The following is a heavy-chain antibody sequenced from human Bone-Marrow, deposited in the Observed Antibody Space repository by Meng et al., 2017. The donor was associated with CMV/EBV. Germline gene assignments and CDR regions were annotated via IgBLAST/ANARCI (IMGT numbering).Heavy chain of an antibody. Sequence: ASEKVSYKVSGYTLTELSMHWVRQAPGKGLEWMGGFDPEDGETIYEQKSQGRVTMTEETSTDTAYMELSSLRSEDTAVYYWATGLGYCSSPSCYWGGIDPWGQGTLVTVSS. J-gene: IGHJ5*02. V-gene: IGHV1-24*01. CDR2: FDPEDGET. CDR1: GYTLTELS. CDR3: ATGLGYCSSPSCYWGGIDP. D-gene: IGHD2-2*01.